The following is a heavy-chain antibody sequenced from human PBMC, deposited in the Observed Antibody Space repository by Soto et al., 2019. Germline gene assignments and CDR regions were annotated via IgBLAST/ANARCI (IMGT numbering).Heavy chain of an antibody. V-gene: IGHV3-23*01. J-gene: IGHJ6*02. D-gene: IGHD6-13*01. CDR2: ISGSGRYT. CDR3: AKDPPSERMQPDYGMDV. Sequence: VRQAPGKGLECLSLISGSGRYTDYADPVKGRFTISRDNFKNTLYLQMNSLRVEDTAVYYCAKDPPSERMQPDYGMDVWGQGTTDTVSS.